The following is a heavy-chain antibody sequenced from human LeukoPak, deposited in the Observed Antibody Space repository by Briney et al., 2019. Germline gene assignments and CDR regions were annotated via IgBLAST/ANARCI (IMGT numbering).Heavy chain of an antibody. V-gene: IGHV3-48*04. Sequence: PGGSLRLSCVASGFTFSSYWMSWVRQAPGKGLEWVSYISSSGSNIKYADSVKGRFTISRGNAKNSVYLQMNSLRAKDTAVYYCARHRTASDYWGQGTLVTVSS. CDR2: ISSSGSNI. D-gene: IGHD3-16*02. CDR3: ARHRTASDY. CDR1: GFTFSSYW. J-gene: IGHJ4*02.